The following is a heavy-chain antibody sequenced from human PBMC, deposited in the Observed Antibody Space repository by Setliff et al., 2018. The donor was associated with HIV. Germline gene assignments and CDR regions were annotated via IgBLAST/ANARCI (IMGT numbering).Heavy chain of an antibody. V-gene: IGHV4-34*01. J-gene: IGHJ6*03. CDR3: ARGVRGSGTNMVRGLLYDYSFHYMDV. D-gene: IGHD3-10*01. Sequence: NPSETLSLTCVAYGGSFSGYSWPWIRQPPGKGLEWIGEINHSGSANRNPSLMGRVTMSVDTAKNQFSLELSSVTAADTAVYFCARGVRGSGTNMVRGLLYDYSFHYMDVWGIGTTVTVSS. CDR1: GGSFSGYS. CDR2: INHSGSA.